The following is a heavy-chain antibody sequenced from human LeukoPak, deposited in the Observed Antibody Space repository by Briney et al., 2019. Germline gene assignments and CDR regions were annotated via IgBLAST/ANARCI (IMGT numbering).Heavy chain of an antibody. V-gene: IGHV3-74*01. CDR2: INSDGSST. Sequence: GGSLRLSCAAAGFTFSSYWMHWVRQAPGKGLVWVSRINSDGSSTSYADSVKGRVTISRDNAKNTLYLQMNSLRAEDTAVYYCATPRGSGSYLAFDYWGQGTPVTVSS. D-gene: IGHD1-26*01. CDR1: GFTFSSYW. CDR3: ATPRGSGSYLAFDY. J-gene: IGHJ4*02.